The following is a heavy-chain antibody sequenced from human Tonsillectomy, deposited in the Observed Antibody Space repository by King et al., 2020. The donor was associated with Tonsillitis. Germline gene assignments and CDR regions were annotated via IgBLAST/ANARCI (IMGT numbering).Heavy chain of an antibody. Sequence: QLQESGPGLVKPSETLSLTCTVSGGSISSYYWSWIRQPPGKGLEWIGYIYYSGSTNYNPSLKSRVTISVDTSKNQFSLKLSSVTAADTAVYYCAGSIAADGGIDYWGQGTLVTVSS. V-gene: IGHV4-59*08. CDR1: GGSISSYY. J-gene: IGHJ4*02. CDR3: AGSIAADGGIDY. CDR2: IYYSGST. D-gene: IGHD6-6*01.